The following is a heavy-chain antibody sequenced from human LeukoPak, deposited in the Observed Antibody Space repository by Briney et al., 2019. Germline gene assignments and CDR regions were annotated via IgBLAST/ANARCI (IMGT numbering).Heavy chain of an antibody. Sequence: SETLSLTCTVSGGSISSYYWSWIRQPAGKGLEWIGRIYTSGSTNYNPSPKSRVTMSVDTSKNQFSLKLSSVTAADTAVYYCARDGSIVVVPAAHRANWFDPWGQGTLVTVSS. J-gene: IGHJ5*02. V-gene: IGHV4-4*07. CDR3: ARDGSIVVVPAAHRANWFDP. D-gene: IGHD2-2*01. CDR2: IYTSGST. CDR1: GGSISSYY.